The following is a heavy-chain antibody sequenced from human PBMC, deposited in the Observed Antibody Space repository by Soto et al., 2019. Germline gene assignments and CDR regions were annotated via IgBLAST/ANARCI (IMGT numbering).Heavy chain of an antibody. V-gene: IGHV3-33*01. D-gene: IGHD3-16*01. CDR2: IWYDGSNK. J-gene: IGHJ5*02. Sequence: GGSLRLSCAASGFTFSSYGMHWVRQAPGKGLEWVAVIWYDGSNKYYADSVKGRFTISRDNSKNTPYLQMNSLRAEDTAVYYCARPRGPEEVSWFDPWGQGTLVTVSS. CDR3: ARPRGPEEVSWFDP. CDR1: GFTFSSYG.